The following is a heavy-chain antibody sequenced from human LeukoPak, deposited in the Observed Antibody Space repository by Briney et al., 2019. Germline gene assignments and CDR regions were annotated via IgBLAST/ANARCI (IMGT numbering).Heavy chain of an antibody. CDR1: GGSISSYY. Sequence: SETLSLTCTVSGGSISSYYWSWIRQPPGKGLEWIGYIYTSGSTNYNPSLKSRVTISVDMSKNQFSLKLSSVTAADTAVYYCARHRVRGVSSTYFDYWGQGTLVTVSS. V-gene: IGHV4-4*09. D-gene: IGHD3-10*01. J-gene: IGHJ4*02. CDR2: IYTSGST. CDR3: ARHRVRGVSSTYFDY.